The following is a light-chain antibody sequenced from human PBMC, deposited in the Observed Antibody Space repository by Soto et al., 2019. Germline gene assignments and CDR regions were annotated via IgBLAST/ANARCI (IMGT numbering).Light chain of an antibody. CDR1: SGHSTYI. CDR3: ETWDSTTHRV. V-gene: IGLV4-60*02. J-gene: IGLJ3*02. Sequence: QLVLTQSSSASASLGSSVKLTCILSSGHSTYIIAWHQQQPGKAPRFLMTLDRSGSYNRGSGVPDRFSGSSSGAARYLTISKLQVADEGDYYCETWDSTTHRVFGGGTQLTVL. CDR2: LDRSGSY.